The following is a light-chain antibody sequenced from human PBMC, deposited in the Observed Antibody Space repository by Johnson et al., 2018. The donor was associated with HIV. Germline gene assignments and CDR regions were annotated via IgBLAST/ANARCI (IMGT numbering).Light chain of an antibody. CDR2: QNT. J-gene: IGLJ1*01. Sequence: QSVLTQPPSVSAAPGQMVTISCSGSSSNIGRNYVSWYQQLPGTAPKLLIYQNTWRPSWIPDRFSGSTSGASATLAITGLQTGDEADYYCGTWDTSLSPGGVFGTGTKVSVL. CDR1: SSNIGRNY. CDR3: GTWDTSLSPGGV. V-gene: IGLV1-51*02.